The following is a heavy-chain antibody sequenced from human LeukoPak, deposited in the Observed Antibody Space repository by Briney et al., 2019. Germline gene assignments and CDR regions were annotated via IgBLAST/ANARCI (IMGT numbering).Heavy chain of an antibody. Sequence: PGGSLRLSCAASGFTFSSYDMTWVRQTPGKGLEWVALISRSGGTTYYADSVKGRFTISRDNAKNSLYPQMNSLRAEDTAVYYCARGASRLGFGSLDYWGQGTLVTVSS. J-gene: IGHJ4*02. V-gene: IGHV3-21*01. CDR1: GFTFSSYD. D-gene: IGHD3-10*01. CDR2: ISRSGGTT. CDR3: ARGASRLGFGSLDY.